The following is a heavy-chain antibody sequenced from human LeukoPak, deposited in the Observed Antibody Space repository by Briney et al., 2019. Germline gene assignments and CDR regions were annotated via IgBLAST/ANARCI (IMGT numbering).Heavy chain of an antibody. D-gene: IGHD3-10*01. CDR3: TRLYGRSGSYPFDY. CDR2: IRSKANSYAT. CDR1: GFTFSGSA. Sequence: GGSLRLSCAASGFTFSGSAMHWARQASGKGLEWVGRIRSKANSYATAYAASVKGRFTISRDDSKNTAYLQMNSLKTEDTAVYYCTRLYGRSGSYPFDYWGQGTLVTVSS. V-gene: IGHV3-73*01. J-gene: IGHJ4*02.